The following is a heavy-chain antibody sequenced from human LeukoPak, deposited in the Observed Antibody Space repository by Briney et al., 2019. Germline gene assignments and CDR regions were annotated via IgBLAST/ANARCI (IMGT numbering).Heavy chain of an antibody. J-gene: IGHJ4*02. CDR3: ARDRFFSYLFDY. CDR1: GFTFSSYS. Sequence: PGGSLRLSCAASGFTFSSYSMNWVRQAPGKGLEWVSYISDSGSTIYYADSVKGRFTISRDNAKNSLFLQMNSLRAEDTAVYYCARDRFFSYLFDYWGQGTLVTVSS. D-gene: IGHD2/OR15-2a*01. V-gene: IGHV3-48*04. CDR2: ISDSGSTI.